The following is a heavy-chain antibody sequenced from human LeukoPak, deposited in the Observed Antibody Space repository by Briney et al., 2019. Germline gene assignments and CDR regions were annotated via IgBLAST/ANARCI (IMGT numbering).Heavy chain of an antibody. CDR1: GGSISSYY. Sequence: SETLSLTCTVSGGSISSYYWSWIRQPPGKGLEWIGYIYYSGSTNYNPSLKSRVTISVDTSKNQFSLKLSSVTAADTAVYYCARDGRGYSYGLFDYWGQGTLVTVSS. D-gene: IGHD5-18*01. J-gene: IGHJ4*02. CDR3: ARDGRGYSYGLFDY. CDR2: IYYSGST. V-gene: IGHV4-59*01.